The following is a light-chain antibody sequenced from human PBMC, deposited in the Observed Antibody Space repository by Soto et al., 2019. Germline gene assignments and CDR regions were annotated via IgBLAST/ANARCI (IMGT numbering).Light chain of an antibody. V-gene: IGKV3-11*01. CDR2: DAS. CDR3: QQRSNWPPKFA. Sequence: EIVLTQSPATLSLSPGERATLSCRASQSVSSYLAWYQQKPGQAPRLLIYDASNRATGIPARFSGSGSGTDFTLPLSSREPEDFAVYYCQQRSNWPPKFAFGPGTKVDIK. CDR1: QSVSSY. J-gene: IGKJ3*01.